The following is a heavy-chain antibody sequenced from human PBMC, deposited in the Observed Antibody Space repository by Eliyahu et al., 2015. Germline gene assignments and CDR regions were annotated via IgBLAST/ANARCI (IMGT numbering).Heavy chain of an antibody. Sequence: EVQLVESGGGLVQPGGSLRXSCAASGXTFTSYWLXWVRQAPGKGLEWVAHIKQDGSETYYVDSVKGRFTISRDNAKKSLHLQMNSLRAEDTAVYYCASWWQGGDIAYWGQGTLVTVSS. J-gene: IGHJ4*02. CDR3: ASWWQGGDIAY. CDR1: GXTFTSYW. D-gene: IGHD2-15*01. CDR2: IKQDGSET. V-gene: IGHV3-7*01.